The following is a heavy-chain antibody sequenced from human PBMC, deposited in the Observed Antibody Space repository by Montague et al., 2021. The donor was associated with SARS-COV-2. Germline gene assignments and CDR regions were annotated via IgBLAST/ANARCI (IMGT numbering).Heavy chain of an antibody. Sequence: SLRLSCAASGFTFSSYDMHWVRQTTGKGLEWVSAIGSAGDTYYSGSVKGRFTISRENAKNSLYLQMNSLRAGDTAVYYCARGLRYFDWSPYGMDVWGQGTTVTVSS. J-gene: IGHJ6*02. D-gene: IGHD3-9*01. V-gene: IGHV3-13*01. CDR2: IGSAGDT. CDR3: ARGLRYFDWSPYGMDV. CDR1: GFTFSSYD.